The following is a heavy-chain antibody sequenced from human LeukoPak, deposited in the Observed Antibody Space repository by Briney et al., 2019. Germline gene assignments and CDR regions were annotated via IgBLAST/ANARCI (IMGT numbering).Heavy chain of an antibody. J-gene: IGHJ6*03. CDR3: ARENYSNFYYYYYYMDV. CDR1: GFTFSSYW. V-gene: IGHV3-7*01. CDR2: IKQDGSEK. Sequence: GGSLRLSCAASGFTFSSYWMSWVRQAPGKGLEWVANIKQDGSEKFYVASVKSRFTISRDNAKNSLYLQMNSLRAEDTAVYYCARENYSNFYYYYYYMDVWGKGTTVTVSS. D-gene: IGHD4-11*01.